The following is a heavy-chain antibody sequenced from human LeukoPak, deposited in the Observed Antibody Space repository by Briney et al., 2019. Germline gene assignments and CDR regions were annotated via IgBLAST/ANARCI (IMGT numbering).Heavy chain of an antibody. CDR2: IYYSGST. CDR3: ARQQYFHDSSGLDAFDI. V-gene: IGHV4-39*01. D-gene: IGHD3-22*01. Sequence: SETLSLTCSVSGGSISSSSNYWGWIRLPPGKGLEWIGSIYYSGSTLYNPSLKSRVSMSVETSKNQCSLKLSSVTAGNTAVYFCARQQYFHDSSGLDAFDIWGQGTMVTVSA. CDR1: GGSISSSSNY. J-gene: IGHJ3*02.